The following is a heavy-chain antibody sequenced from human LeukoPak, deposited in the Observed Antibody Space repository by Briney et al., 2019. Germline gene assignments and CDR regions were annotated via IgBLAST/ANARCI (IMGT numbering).Heavy chain of an antibody. CDR1: GYTFTSYG. Sequence: SVKVSCKASGYTFTSYGISWVRQAPGQGLEWMGEIIPIFGTANYAQKFQGRVTITADESTSTAYMELSSLRSEDTAVYYCAREGGGNRGGDFDYWGQGTLVTVSS. CDR3: AREGGGNRGGDFDY. V-gene: IGHV1-69*13. CDR2: IIPIFGTA. J-gene: IGHJ4*02. D-gene: IGHD4-23*01.